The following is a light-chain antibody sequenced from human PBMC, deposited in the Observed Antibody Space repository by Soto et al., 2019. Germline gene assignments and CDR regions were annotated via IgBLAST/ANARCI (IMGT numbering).Light chain of an antibody. V-gene: IGKV3-15*01. Sequence: EIVMTQSPATLSVYPGERATLSCRASQSISGKLAWYQQRPGQAPRLLVYGASTRATGIPARFSATGSGTEFTLNISSLQSDDFAVYYCQQYNSWTLITFGQGTRLEIK. CDR3: QQYNSWTLIT. CDR1: QSISGK. CDR2: GAS. J-gene: IGKJ5*01.